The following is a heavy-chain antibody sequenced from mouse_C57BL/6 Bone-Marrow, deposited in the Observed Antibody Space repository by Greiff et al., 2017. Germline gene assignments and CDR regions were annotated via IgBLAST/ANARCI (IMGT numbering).Heavy chain of an antibody. CDR1: GYTFTSYG. CDR2: IYPRSGNP. CDR3: TRSISLAMDY. Sequence: VPLQQSGAELARPGASVKLSCKASGYTFTSYGISWVKQRTGQGLEWIGEIYPRSGNPYYNEKFKGKATLTADKSSSTSYMELRSLTSEDSAVYFCTRSISLAMDYWGQGTSVTVSS. V-gene: IGHV1-81*01. J-gene: IGHJ4*01. D-gene: IGHD1-1*01.